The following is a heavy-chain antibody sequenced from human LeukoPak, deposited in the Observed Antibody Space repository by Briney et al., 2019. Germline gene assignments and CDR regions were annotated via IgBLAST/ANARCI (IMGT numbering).Heavy chain of an antibody. Sequence: GRPLRLSCAASDFSFSNYGMHWVRQAPGKGLEWVAVILYDGNNKHYAESVKGRFTISRDNSNNMLYLQMNSLRPEDTAVYYCAKDRLFGSGLNGPHYYYGMDVWGQGTTVTVSS. CDR3: AKDRLFGSGLNGPHYYYGMDV. V-gene: IGHV3-30*18. CDR2: ILYDGNNK. CDR1: DFSFSNYG. D-gene: IGHD1-26*01. J-gene: IGHJ6*02.